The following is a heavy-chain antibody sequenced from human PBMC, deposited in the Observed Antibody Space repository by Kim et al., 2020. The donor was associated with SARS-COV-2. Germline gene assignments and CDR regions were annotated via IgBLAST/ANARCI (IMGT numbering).Heavy chain of an antibody. CDR3: ARDSNHLPDY. Sequence: SRNYADSVKCRFTISRDNAKNTVYLQMNSLRAEDTAVYYCARDSNHLPDYWGQGTLVTVSS. V-gene: IGHV3-74*01. J-gene: IGHJ4*02. CDR2: SR. D-gene: IGHD3-3*02.